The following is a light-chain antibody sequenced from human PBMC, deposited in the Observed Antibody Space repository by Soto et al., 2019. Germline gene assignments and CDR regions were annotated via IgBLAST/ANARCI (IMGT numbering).Light chain of an antibody. Sequence: IQMTQSPSTLSASVGDGVTIACRASQGISSYLAWYQQKPGKAPKLLMYAASTLQSGVPSRFSGSGAGTDFTLTISCLQSEDFATYYCQQYYSYPKTFGQGTKVDIK. CDR1: QGISSY. J-gene: IGKJ1*01. CDR3: QQYYSYPKT. V-gene: IGKV1-8*01. CDR2: AAS.